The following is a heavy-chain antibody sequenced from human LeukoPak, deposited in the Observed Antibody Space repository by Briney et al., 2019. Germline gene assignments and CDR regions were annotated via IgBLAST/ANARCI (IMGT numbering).Heavy chain of an antibody. CDR3: ARDQDSSGWPYYFDY. CDR1: GFTVSSNY. Sequence: GGSLRLSCAASGFTVSSNYMSWVRQAPGKGLEWVSVIYSGGSTYYADSVKGRFTISRDNSKNTLYLQMNSLRAEDTAVYYCARDQDSSGWPYYFDYWGQGTLVTVSS. D-gene: IGHD6-19*01. CDR2: IYSGGST. J-gene: IGHJ4*02. V-gene: IGHV3-53*01.